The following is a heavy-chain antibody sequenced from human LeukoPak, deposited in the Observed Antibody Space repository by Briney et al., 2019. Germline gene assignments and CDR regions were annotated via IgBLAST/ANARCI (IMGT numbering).Heavy chain of an antibody. Sequence: PGGSLRLSCAASGFTFSSYAMSWVRQAPGKGLEWVSAIGGSGGTTYYADSVKGRFTISRDNSNNTLYLQMNSLRAEDTAVYYCAKSPFGVAAKYFQHWGQGTLVTVSS. V-gene: IGHV3-23*01. CDR3: AKSPFGVAAKYFQH. D-gene: IGHD2-8*01. J-gene: IGHJ1*01. CDR2: IGGSGGTT. CDR1: GFTFSSYA.